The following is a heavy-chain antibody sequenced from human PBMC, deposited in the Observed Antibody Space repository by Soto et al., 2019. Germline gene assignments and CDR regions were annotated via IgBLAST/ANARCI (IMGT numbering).Heavy chain of an antibody. CDR2: IFYTGNT. J-gene: IGHJ4*02. D-gene: IGHD3-22*01. Sequence: SETLSLTCTVSGGSISSYNYYWSWMRQPPGKGLEWIGYIFYTGNTYYNPSLKSRVTISIDTSQNQFSVKLSSVTAADTAVYYCASTSYPDNSGSANWGQGTLVTVS. CDR3: ASTSYPDNSGSAN. CDR1: GGSISSYNYY. V-gene: IGHV4-30-4*01.